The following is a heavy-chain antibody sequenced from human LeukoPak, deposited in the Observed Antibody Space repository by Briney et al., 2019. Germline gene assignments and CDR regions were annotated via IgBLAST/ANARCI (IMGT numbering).Heavy chain of an antibody. V-gene: IGHV1-69*04. CDR1: GGTFSIYA. D-gene: IGHD3-22*01. J-gene: IGHJ3*02. CDR3: ASRHYYDSSGYYARRNDAFDI. CDR2: IIPIFGIA. Sequence: SVKVSCKASGGTFSIYAISWVRQAPGQGLEWMGRIIPIFGIANYAQKFQGRVTITADKSTSTAYMELSRLRSEDTAVYYCASRHYYDSSGYYARRNDAFDIWGQGTMVTVSS.